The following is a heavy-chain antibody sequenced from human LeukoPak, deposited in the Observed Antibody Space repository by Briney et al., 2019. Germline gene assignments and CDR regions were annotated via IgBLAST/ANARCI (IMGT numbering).Heavy chain of an antibody. CDR1: GGSISSSDW. J-gene: IGHJ4*02. CDR2: IYYSGST. D-gene: IGHD1-26*01. V-gene: IGHV4-4*02. CDR3: ARVSGSYFYY. Sequence: PSGTLSLTCAVSGGSISSSDWWSWVRQPPGKGLEWLGQIYYSGSTNYNPSLKSRVTISVDKSKNQFSLKLSSVTAADTAVYYCARVSGSYFYYWGQGTLVTVAS.